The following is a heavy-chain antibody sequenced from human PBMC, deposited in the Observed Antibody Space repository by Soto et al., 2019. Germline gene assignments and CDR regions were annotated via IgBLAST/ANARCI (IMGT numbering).Heavy chain of an antibody. D-gene: IGHD3-3*01. V-gene: IGHV3-30*03. CDR1: GFAFSNQG. CDR3: ATVESGQNEAFYS. J-gene: IGHJ5*02. CDR2: ITHDGQNI. Sequence: QEQLVESGGGVVKPGRSLRLSCAASGFAFSNQGMHWVRRAPGKGLEWVALITHDGQNIYYADSVKGRFAVSRDNSKNSLFMHLSSLRLQDTAVYYCATVESGQNEAFYSWGLGTMVTVSS.